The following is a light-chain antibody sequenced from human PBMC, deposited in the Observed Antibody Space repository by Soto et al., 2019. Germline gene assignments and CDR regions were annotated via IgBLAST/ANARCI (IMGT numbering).Light chain of an antibody. CDR1: QSISSW. CDR3: QQYNSYSLWT. V-gene: IGKV1-5*03. J-gene: IGKJ1*01. CDR2: KAS. Sequence: DIQVTQSPPTLSASVGDRVTITCRASQSISSWLAWYQQKPGKAPKLLIYKASSLESGVPSRFSGSGSGTEFTLTISSLQPDDFATYYCQQYNSYSLWTFGQGTKVDIK.